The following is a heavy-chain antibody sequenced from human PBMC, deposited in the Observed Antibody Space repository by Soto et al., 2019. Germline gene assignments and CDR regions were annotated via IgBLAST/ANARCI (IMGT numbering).Heavy chain of an antibody. V-gene: IGHV3-30*18. Sequence: QVQLVESGGGVVQPGRSLRLSCGASGFTFSSYGMHWVRQAPGKGLEWVAVISYDGIMSYYADSVKGRFTISRDNSNDTLYLQIHSLRAEDTAVYYCAKDEFAIAVPGPFDYWGQGTLVTVSS. CDR3: AKDEFAIAVPGPFDY. CDR1: GFTFSSYG. D-gene: IGHD6-19*01. CDR2: ISYDGIMS. J-gene: IGHJ4*02.